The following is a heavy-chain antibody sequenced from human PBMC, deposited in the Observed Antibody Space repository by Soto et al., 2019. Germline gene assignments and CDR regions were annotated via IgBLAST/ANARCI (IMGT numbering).Heavy chain of an antibody. Sequence: TLSLTCTVSGGSISRGGYYGSWIRQHPGKGLEWIGYIYYSGSTYYNPSLKSRVTISVDTSKNQFSLKLSSVTAADTAVYYCARVANYYDSSGYHDAFDIWGQGTMVTVSS. CDR3: ARVANYYDSSGYHDAFDI. J-gene: IGHJ3*02. V-gene: IGHV4-31*03. CDR1: GGSISRGGYY. D-gene: IGHD3-22*01. CDR2: IYYSGST.